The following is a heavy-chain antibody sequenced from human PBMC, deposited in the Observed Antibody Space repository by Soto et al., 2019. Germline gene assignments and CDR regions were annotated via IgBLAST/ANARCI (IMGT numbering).Heavy chain of an antibody. V-gene: IGHV4-34*02. CDR1: GESLNYYY. D-gene: IGHD1-26*01. J-gene: IGHJ5*02. CDR2: FYDGGTI. CDR3: ARCQWADRFAN. Sequence: QVRLQQWGAGLLKPSETLSLTCAVYGESLNYYYWSWIRQAPGKGLEWIGEFYDGGTINYNPSVKSRVPISLAKSKNQFSLMVTSVTAADTAVYYCARCQWADRFANWGQGTLVTVSS.